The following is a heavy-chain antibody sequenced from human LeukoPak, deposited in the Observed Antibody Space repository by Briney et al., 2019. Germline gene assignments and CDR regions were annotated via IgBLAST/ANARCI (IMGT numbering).Heavy chain of an antibody. J-gene: IGHJ6*03. V-gene: IGHV1-2*02. D-gene: IGHD3-3*01. Sequence: GASVKVSYKASGYTFTGYYMHWVRQAPGQGLEWMGWINPNSGGTNYAQKFQGRVTMTRDTSISTAYMELSRLRSDDTAVYYCARDAYYDFWSGDRDYYYMDVWGKGTTVTVSS. CDR2: INPNSGGT. CDR1: GYTFTGYY. CDR3: ARDAYYDFWSGDRDYYYMDV.